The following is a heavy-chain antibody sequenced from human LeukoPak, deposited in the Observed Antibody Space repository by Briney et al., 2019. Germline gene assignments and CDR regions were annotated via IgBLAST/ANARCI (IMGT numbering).Heavy chain of an antibody. D-gene: IGHD3-22*01. J-gene: IGHJ4*02. CDR2: ISSSSSYI. CDR1: GFTFSSYS. Sequence: PGGSLRLSCAASGFTFSSYSMNGVRQAPGKGLEGVSSISSSSSYIYYADSVKGRFTISRDNAKNSLYLQMNSLRAEDTAVYYCAREAAYYDSSGYYVYWGQGTLVTVSS. V-gene: IGHV3-21*01. CDR3: AREAAYYDSSGYYVY.